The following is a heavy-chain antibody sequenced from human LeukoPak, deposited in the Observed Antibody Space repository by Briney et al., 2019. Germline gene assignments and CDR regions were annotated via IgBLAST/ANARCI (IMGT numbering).Heavy chain of an antibody. CDR2: ISGDGVSP. CDR3: AKDRSDQFDP. CDR1: GFTFNNYA. Sequence: PGGSLRLSCAASGFTFNNYALTWVRQTPGKGLECVSAISGDGVSPYYADSVKGRFTISRDNSKNTLYLQMNSLRAEDTAVYYCAKDRSDQFDPWGQGTLVTVSS. D-gene: IGHD2-21*01. J-gene: IGHJ5*02. V-gene: IGHV3-23*01.